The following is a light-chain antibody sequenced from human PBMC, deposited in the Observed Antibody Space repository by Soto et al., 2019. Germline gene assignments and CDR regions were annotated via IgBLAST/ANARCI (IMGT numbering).Light chain of an antibody. CDR3: QQYYSTPLT. CDR2: WAS. Sequence: DIVMTQSPDSLAVSLGERATINCKSSQSVLFNSNSRNYLAWYQQKPGQPPKLLIYWASTRESGVPDRFSGSGSGTDFTRTISSLQAEDVAVYYCQQYYSTPLTFGGGTKVEIK. V-gene: IGKV4-1*01. J-gene: IGKJ4*01. CDR1: QSVLFNSNSRNY.